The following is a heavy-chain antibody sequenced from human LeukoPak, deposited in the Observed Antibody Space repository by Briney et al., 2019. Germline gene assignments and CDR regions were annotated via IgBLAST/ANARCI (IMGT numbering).Heavy chain of an antibody. CDR2: IVVGSGNT. CDR3: AGGSSSWPEIYYYYGMDV. Sequence: GASVKVSCKASGFTFTSPAMQWVRQARGQRLEWIGWIVVGSGNTNYAQKFQERVTITRDMSTSTAYMELSSLRSEDTAVYYCAGGSSSWPEIYYYYGMDVWGQGTTVPVSS. CDR1: GFTFTSPA. D-gene: IGHD6-13*01. V-gene: IGHV1-58*02. J-gene: IGHJ6*02.